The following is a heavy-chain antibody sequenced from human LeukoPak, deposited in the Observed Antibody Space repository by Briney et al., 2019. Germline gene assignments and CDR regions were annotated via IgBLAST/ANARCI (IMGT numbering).Heavy chain of an antibody. D-gene: IGHD5-12*01. J-gene: IGHJ4*02. Sequence: GGSLRLSCAASGFTFSSYSMNWVRQAPGKGLEWVSSISSSSSYIYYADSVKGRFTISRDNAKNSLYLQMNSLRAEDTAVYYCARALRVWGYSGHDGGPDYWGQGTLVTVSS. V-gene: IGHV3-21*01. CDR3: ARALRVWGYSGHDGGPDY. CDR2: ISSSSSYI. CDR1: GFTFSSYS.